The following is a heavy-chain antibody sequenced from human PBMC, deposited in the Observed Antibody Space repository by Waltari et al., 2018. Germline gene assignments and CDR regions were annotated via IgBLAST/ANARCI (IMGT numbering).Heavy chain of an antibody. Sequence: QLQLQESGPGLVKPSETLSLTCTVSGGSISSSSYYWGWIRQPPGKGLEWIGSIYYSGSTYYNPSLKSRVTISVDTSKNQFSLKLSSVTAADTAVYYCARDKPARYYGSRSYYNEDDAGWFDPWGQGTLVTVSS. CDR1: GGSISSSSYY. D-gene: IGHD3-10*01. V-gene: IGHV4-39*07. J-gene: IGHJ5*02. CDR2: IYYSGST. CDR3: ARDKPARYYGSRSYYNEDDAGWFDP.